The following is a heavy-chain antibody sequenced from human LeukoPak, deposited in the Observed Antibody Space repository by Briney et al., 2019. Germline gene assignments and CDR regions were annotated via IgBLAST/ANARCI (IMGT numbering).Heavy chain of an antibody. D-gene: IGHD4-17*01. CDR2: ISSSGTYT. V-gene: IGHV3-11*06. CDR1: GFTFSDYY. Sequence: PGGSLRLSCAASGFTFSDYYMSWIRQAPGKGLEWVSYISSSGTYTNLADSVKGRFTISRDNAKNSLYLQMNSLRDEDTAVYYCAREGYGDYADAFDIWGQGTMVTVSS. J-gene: IGHJ3*02. CDR3: AREGYGDYADAFDI.